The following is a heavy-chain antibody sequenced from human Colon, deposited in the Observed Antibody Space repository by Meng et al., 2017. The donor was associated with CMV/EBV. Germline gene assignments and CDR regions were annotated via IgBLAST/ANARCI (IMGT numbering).Heavy chain of an antibody. Sequence: SVKVSCKASGVTFSNQGFDWVRQVPGQGLEWMGGIIPMFGEAKYAQKFQGRVTITADRATTTAYMELSSLKFEDTAVYFCARVSGWQHVNYYYALDVWGQGTTVTVSS. J-gene: IGHJ6*02. CDR1: GVTFSNQG. D-gene: IGHD6-6*01. CDR2: IIPMFGEA. V-gene: IGHV1-69*06. CDR3: ARVSGWQHVNYYYALDV.